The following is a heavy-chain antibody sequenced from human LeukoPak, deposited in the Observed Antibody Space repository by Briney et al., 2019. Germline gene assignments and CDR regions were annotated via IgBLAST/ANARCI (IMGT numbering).Heavy chain of an antibody. CDR1: GGSSSGYY. Sequence: SETLSLTCAVYGGSSSGYYWSWIRQPPGKGLEWIGEINHSGSTNYNPSLKSRVTISVDTSKNQFSLKLSSVTAADTAVYYCASISKKSPRYYYYGMDVWGQGTTVTVSS. V-gene: IGHV4-34*01. J-gene: IGHJ6*02. CDR2: INHSGST. CDR3: ASISKKSPRYYYYGMDV.